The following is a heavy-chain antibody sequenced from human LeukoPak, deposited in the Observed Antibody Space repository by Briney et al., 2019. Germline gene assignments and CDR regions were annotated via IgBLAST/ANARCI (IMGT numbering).Heavy chain of an antibody. CDR1: GFTFSSCS. CDR3: ACPAATDNFDY. Sequence: PGGSLRLPCAASGFTFSSCSMNWVRQAPGKGLEWVSSISSRSGYTYYADSAKGRFTISRDNAKNSLYLQMNSLRAEDTAVYYCACPAATDNFDYWGQGTLVTVSS. D-gene: IGHD2-2*01. CDR2: ISSRSGYT. V-gene: IGHV3-21*01. J-gene: IGHJ4*02.